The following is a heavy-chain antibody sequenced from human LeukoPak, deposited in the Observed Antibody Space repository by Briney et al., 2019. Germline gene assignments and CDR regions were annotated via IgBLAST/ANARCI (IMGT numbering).Heavy chain of an antibody. CDR1: GYTFTGYY. CDR3: ARGDSRTGSYYASWDS. Sequence: GASVKVSCKASGYTFTGYYMHWVRQPPGQEREGMGWINPNNGGTNYAQKFQGRVTMTRDTSISTAYMELSRLRSDDTAVYYCARGDSRTGSYYASWDSWGQGTLVTVSS. V-gene: IGHV1-2*02. D-gene: IGHD1-26*01. J-gene: IGHJ4*02. CDR2: INPNNGGT.